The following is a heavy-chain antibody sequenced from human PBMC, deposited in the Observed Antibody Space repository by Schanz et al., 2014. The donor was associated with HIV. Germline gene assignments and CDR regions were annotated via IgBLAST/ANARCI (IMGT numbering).Heavy chain of an antibody. CDR1: GFTFSTYA. J-gene: IGHJ4*02. CDR2: IWYDGTNI. V-gene: IGHV3-33*06. Sequence: VQVLESGGGLVQPGGSLKLSCAASGFTFSTYAMSWVRQAPGKGLEWVAVIWYDGTNIDYADSVKGRFTISRDNSKNTLYLQMNSLRVEDTAVYYCANEEVPNDYWGQGTLVTVSS. CDR3: ANEEVPNDY.